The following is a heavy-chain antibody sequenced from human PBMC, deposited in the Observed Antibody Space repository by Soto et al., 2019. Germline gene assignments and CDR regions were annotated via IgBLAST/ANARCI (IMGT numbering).Heavy chain of an antibody. CDR1: GYTFTSYG. CDR2: XSAYNGNT. CDR3: XXXXXXXXXXXXXXXXEFDP. J-gene: IGHJ5*02. Sequence: QVQLVQSGAEVKKPGASVKVSCKASGYTFTSYGISWVRQAPGQGLXWXXXXSAYNGNTNYAQKLQGRVTMTTDSXXXXXXXXXXXXXXXXXXXXXXXXXXXXXXXXXXXXXXEFDPWGQGTLVTVSS. V-gene: IGHV1-18*01.